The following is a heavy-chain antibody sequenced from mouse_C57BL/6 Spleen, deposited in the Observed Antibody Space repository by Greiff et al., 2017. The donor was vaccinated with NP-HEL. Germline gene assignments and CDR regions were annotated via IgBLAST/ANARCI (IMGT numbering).Heavy chain of an antibody. V-gene: IGHV5-4*01. J-gene: IGHJ4*01. CDR1: GFTFSSYA. CDR2: ISDGGSYT. Sequence: DVKLVESGGGLVKPGGSLKLSCAASGFTFSSYAMSWVRQTPEKRLEWVATISDGGSYTYYPDNVKGRFTISRDNAKNNLYLQMSHLKSEDTAMYYCAREGITTVVGSFYAMDYWGQGTSVTVSS. D-gene: IGHD1-1*01. CDR3: AREGITTVVGSFYAMDY.